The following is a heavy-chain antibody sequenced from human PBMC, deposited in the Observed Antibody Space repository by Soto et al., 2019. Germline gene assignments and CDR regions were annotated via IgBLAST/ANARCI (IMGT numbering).Heavy chain of an antibody. Sequence: ASVKVSCKASGGTFSSYAISWVRQAPGQGLEWMGGIIPIFGTANYAQKFQGRVTITADESTSTAYMELSSLRSEDTAVYYCARDKSGSGSYYNAYYYYGMDVWGQGTTVTVSS. V-gene: IGHV1-69*13. CDR2: IIPIFGTA. CDR3: ARDKSGSGSYYNAYYYYGMDV. CDR1: GGTFSSYA. J-gene: IGHJ6*02. D-gene: IGHD3-10*01.